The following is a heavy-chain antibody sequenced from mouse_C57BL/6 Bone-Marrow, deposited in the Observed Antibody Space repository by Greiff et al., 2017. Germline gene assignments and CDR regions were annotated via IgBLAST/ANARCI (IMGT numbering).Heavy chain of an antibody. CDR2: INPSTGGT. CDR1: GYSFTGYY. CDR3: ARRRSHYYAMDY. V-gene: IGHV1-42*01. Sequence: EVKLVESGPELVKPGASVKISCKASGYSFTGYYMNWVKQSPEKSLVWIGEINPSTGGTTYNQKFKAKATLTVDKSSSTAYMQLKSLTSEDSAVYYCARRRSHYYAMDYWGQGTSVTVSS. J-gene: IGHJ4*01.